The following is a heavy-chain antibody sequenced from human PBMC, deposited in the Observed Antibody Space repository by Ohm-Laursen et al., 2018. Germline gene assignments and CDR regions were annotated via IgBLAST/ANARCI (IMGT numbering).Heavy chain of an antibody. CDR2: IYSGGST. V-gene: IGHV3-66*01. CDR1: GFTISSYY. Sequence: GSLRLSCAASGFTISSYYMSWVRQTPGKGLEWVSVIYSGGSTYYADSVKGRFTISRDNSKNTLYLQMNSLRAEDTALYYCARDSRGSRVYGMDVWGQGTTVTVSS. D-gene: IGHD3-10*01. J-gene: IGHJ6*02. CDR3: ARDSRGSRVYGMDV.